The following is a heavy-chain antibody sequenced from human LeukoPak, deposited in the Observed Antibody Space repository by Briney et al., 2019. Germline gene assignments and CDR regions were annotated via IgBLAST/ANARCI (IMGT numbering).Heavy chain of an antibody. CDR2: LSGSGSYT. Sequence: GGSLRLSCAASGFTFSSYEMNWVRQAPGKGLEWVSALSGSGSYTDYADSVKGRFTISKDNSKNTLYMRMSSLRAEDTAVYYCARDYGGTYWGQGTLVTVSS. D-gene: IGHD4-23*01. CDR1: GFTFSSYE. V-gene: IGHV3-23*01. J-gene: IGHJ4*02. CDR3: ARDYGGTY.